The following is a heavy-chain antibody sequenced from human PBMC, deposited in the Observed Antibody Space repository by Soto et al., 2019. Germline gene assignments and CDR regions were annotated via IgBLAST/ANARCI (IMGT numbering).Heavy chain of an antibody. CDR1: GGTFSSYA. V-gene: IGHV1-69*01. CDR2: IIPIFGTA. D-gene: IGHD2-8*01. Sequence: QVQLVQSGAEVKKPGSSVKVSCKASGGTFSSYAISWVRQAPGQGLEWMGGIIPIFGTANYAQKFQGRVTITADESTSHAYMELSRLRSEETAVYYCARNGARTKVTYTNFDHWGQGTLVTVPS. J-gene: IGHJ4*02. CDR3: ARNGARTKVTYTNFDH.